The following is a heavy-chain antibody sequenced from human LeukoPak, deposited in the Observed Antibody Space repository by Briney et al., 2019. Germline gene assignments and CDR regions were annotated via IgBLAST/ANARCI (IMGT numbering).Heavy chain of an antibody. CDR3: ARGRYSSGSQYYFDY. Sequence: PGGSLRLSCAASGFTFSDYYMSWIREAPGKGLEWVSHISGSSTYTKYADSVRGRFTISRDNAKNSLYLQMNSLRAEDTAVYYCARGRYSSGSQYYFDYWGQGLLVTVSS. D-gene: IGHD3-22*01. J-gene: IGHJ4*02. CDR2: ISGSSTYT. CDR1: GFTFSDYY. V-gene: IGHV3-11*03.